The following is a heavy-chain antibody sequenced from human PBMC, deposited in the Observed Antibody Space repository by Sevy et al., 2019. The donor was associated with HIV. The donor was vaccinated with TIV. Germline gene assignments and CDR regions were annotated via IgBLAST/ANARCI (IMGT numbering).Heavy chain of an antibody. Sequence: GGSLRLSCAASGFTFSDYYMSWIRQAPGKGLEWVSYISSSGSTIYYADSVKGRFTISRDNAKNSLYLQMNSLRAEDTAVYYCARESSSDYYDSSGGAFDIWGQGTMVTVSS. J-gene: IGHJ3*02. V-gene: IGHV3-11*01. CDR2: ISSSGSTI. D-gene: IGHD3-22*01. CDR1: GFTFSDYY. CDR3: ARESSSDYYDSSGGAFDI.